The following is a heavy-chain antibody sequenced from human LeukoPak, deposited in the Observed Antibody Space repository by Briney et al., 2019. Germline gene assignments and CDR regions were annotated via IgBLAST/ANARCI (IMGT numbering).Heavy chain of an antibody. CDR2: INPSGGST. V-gene: IGHV1-46*01. J-gene: IGHJ4*02. CDR3: ARDSSPMVRGVITYDY. Sequence: ASVKVSCKASGYAFTSYYMHRVRQAPGQGLEWMGIINPSGGSTSYAQKFQGRVTMTRDTSTSTVYMELSSLRSEDTAVYYCARDSSPMVRGVITYDYWGQGTLVTVSS. D-gene: IGHD3-10*01. CDR1: GYAFTSYY.